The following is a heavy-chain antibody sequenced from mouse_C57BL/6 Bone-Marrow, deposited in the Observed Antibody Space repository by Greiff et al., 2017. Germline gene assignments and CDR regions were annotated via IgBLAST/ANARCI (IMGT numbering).Heavy chain of an antibody. CDR3: ARMAYDYDGGSCWYFDV. Sequence: QVTLKESGPGILQPSQTLSLTCSFSGFSLSTFGMGVGWIRQPSGKGLEWLAHIWWDDDKYYNPALKSRLTSSKDTSKNQVFLKIANVDTADTATYYCARMAYDYDGGSCWYFDVWGTGTTVTVSS. V-gene: IGHV8-8*01. D-gene: IGHD2-4*01. CDR1: GFSLSTFGMG. J-gene: IGHJ1*03. CDR2: IWWDDDK.